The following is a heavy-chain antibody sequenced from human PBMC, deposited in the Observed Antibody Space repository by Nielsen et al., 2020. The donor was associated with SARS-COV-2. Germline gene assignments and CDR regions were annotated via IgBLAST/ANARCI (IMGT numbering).Heavy chain of an antibody. CDR1: GFTFSSYW. Sequence: GGSLRLSCAASGFTFSSYWMTWVRQAPGKGLEWVANIKEDGSEKYYVDSLKGRLTISRDNAKNSLYLQLHSLRPEDTAVYYCAREGKETATIYYAFDVWGQGTMVTVSS. CDR3: AREGKETATIYYAFDV. J-gene: IGHJ3*01. D-gene: IGHD5-24*01. CDR2: IKEDGSEK. V-gene: IGHV3-7*05.